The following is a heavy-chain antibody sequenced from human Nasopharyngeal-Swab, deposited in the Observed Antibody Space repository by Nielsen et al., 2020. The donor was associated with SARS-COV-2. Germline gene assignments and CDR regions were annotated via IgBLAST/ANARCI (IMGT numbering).Heavy chain of an antibody. D-gene: IGHD1-7*01. CDR1: GGSFSGYY. Sequence: SETLSLTCAVYGGSFSGYYWSWIRQPPGKGLEWIGEINHSGSTNYNPSLKSRVTISVDTSKNQFSLKLSSVTAADTAAYYCARSFRGTTPRDAFDIWGQGTMVTVSS. V-gene: IGHV4-34*01. CDR3: ARSFRGTTPRDAFDI. J-gene: IGHJ3*02. CDR2: INHSGST.